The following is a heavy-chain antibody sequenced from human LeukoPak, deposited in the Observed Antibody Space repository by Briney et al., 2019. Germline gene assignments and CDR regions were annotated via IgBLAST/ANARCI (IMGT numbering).Heavy chain of an antibody. CDR2: ISSSSSYI. Sequence: GGSLRLSCAASGFTFSSYSMNWVRQAPGKGLEWVSSISSSSSYIYYADSVKGRFTISRDNAKNSLYLQMNSLRAEDTAVYYCAGRLAYCGGDCYSGDYWGQGTLVTVSS. V-gene: IGHV3-21*01. D-gene: IGHD2-21*02. CDR1: GFTFSSYS. J-gene: IGHJ4*02. CDR3: AGRLAYCGGDCYSGDY.